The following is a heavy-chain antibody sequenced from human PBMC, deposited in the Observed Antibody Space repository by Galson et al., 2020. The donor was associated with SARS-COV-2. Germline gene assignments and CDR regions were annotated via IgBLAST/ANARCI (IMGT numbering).Heavy chain of an antibody. CDR2: PYYSGST. CDR1: GGSISSSGYY. CDR3: ARHPYRGFYSYMDV. J-gene: IGHJ6*03. V-gene: IGHV4-39*01. Sequence: SETLSLNCTVSGGSISSSGYYWGWIRQPPGKGLEWIGSPYYSGSTYYNPSLKSRVTISEDTSKNQFSLKLSSVTAADTAVYYCARHPYRGFYSYMDVCGKGTTVTVSS. D-gene: IGHD3-10*01.